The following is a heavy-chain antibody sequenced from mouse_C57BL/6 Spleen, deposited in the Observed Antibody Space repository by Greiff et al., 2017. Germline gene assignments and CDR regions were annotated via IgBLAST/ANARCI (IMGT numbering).Heavy chain of an antibody. CDR1: GYTFTSYW. D-gene: IGHD1-2*01. CDR3: ARRLLRHYWYFDV. CDR2: IYPSDSET. Sequence: QVQLQQPGAELVRPGSSVKLSCKASGYTFTSYWMDWVKQRPGQGLEWIGNIYPSDSETHYNQKFKDKATLTVDKSSSTAYMQLSSLTSEDSAVYYCARRLLRHYWYFDVWGTGTTVTVSS. V-gene: IGHV1-61*01. J-gene: IGHJ1*03.